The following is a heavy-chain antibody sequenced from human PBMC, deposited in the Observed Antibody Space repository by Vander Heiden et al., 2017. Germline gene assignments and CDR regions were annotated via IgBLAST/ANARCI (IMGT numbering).Heavy chain of an antibody. Sequence: QLQLQESGPGLVKPSETLSLTCTVSGGSISSSSYYWGWIRQPPGKGLEWIGSIYYSGSTYYNPSLKSRVTISGDTSKNQFSLKLSSVTAADTAVYYCARHGEMATPFDYWGQGTLVTVSS. CDR2: IYYSGST. CDR1: GGSISSSSYY. V-gene: IGHV4-39*01. J-gene: IGHJ4*02. D-gene: IGHD5-12*01. CDR3: ARHGEMATPFDY.